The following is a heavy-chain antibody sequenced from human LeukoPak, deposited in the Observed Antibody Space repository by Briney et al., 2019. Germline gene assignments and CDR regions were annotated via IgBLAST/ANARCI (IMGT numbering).Heavy chain of an antibody. V-gene: IGHV3-30*04. Sequence: TGGSLRLSCAASGFTFSSYVMHWVRQAPGKGLEWVAVISYDGSNKYYADFVKGRFTISRDNSKNTLYLQMNSLRAEDTAVYYCGKDHGSGWYYYYYYYMDVWGKGTTVTVSS. J-gene: IGHJ6*03. CDR1: GFTFSSYV. D-gene: IGHD6-19*01. CDR3: GKDHGSGWYYYYYYYMDV. CDR2: ISYDGSNK.